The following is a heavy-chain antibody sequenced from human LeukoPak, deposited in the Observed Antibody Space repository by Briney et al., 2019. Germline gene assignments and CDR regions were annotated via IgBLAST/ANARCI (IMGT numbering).Heavy chain of an antibody. CDR2: IQSKTDGGTT. Sequence: GGSLRLSCEASGFTFSAYAMSWVRQAPGKGLEWVGRIQSKTDGGTTDYAAPVKGRFTISRDDSKNTLYLQMTSLKTEDTAVYYCTANLTYSSGWYWFDPWGQGTLVTVSS. J-gene: IGHJ5*02. CDR3: TANLTYSSGWYWFDP. V-gene: IGHV3-15*01. CDR1: GFTFSAYA. D-gene: IGHD6-19*01.